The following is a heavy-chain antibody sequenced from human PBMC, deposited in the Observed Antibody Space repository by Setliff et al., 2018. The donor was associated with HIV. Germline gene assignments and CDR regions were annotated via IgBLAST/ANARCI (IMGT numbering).Heavy chain of an antibody. Sequence: PGESLKISCKGSGYYFTTFWIAWVRQMPGKGLEWMGFIYPGDSHTTYSPSFQGQVTISVDTSVSTAYLQWSSLKASDTAVYYCARSPLYSGYERYYFDYWGQGTLVTVS. D-gene: IGHD5-12*01. CDR1: GYYFTTFW. CDR2: IYPGDSHT. J-gene: IGHJ4*02. CDR3: ARSPLYSGYERYYFDY. V-gene: IGHV5-51*01.